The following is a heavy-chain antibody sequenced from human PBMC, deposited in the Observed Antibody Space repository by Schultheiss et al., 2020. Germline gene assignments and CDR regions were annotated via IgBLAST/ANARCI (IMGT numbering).Heavy chain of an antibody. CDR3: ARTLRSITIFGVVRDAFDI. CDR2: IYWDDDK. V-gene: IGHV2-5*02. D-gene: IGHD3-3*01. CDR1: GFSLSTSGVG. J-gene: IGHJ3*02. Sequence: SGPTRVKPTQTLTLTCTFSGFSLSTSGVGVGWIRQPPGKALEWLALIYWDDDKRYNPSLKSRLTITKDTSKNQVVLTMTNMDPVDTATYYCARTLRSITIFGVVRDAFDIWGQGTMVTVSS.